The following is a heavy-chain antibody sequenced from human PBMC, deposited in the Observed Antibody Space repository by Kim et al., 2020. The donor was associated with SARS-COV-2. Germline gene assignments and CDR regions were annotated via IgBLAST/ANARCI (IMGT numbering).Heavy chain of an antibody. CDR2: IDGSDGTT. J-gene: IGHJ1*01. CDR1: GFTFTGHA. Sequence: GGSLRLSCTTSGFTFTGHAMSWVRQAPGKGLEWVSSIDGSDGTTYYVDSVKGRFSISRDDSKNTLYLQMSGLRADDTAAYYCPKGGCGWWWDYWGQGTL. V-gene: IGHV3-23*01. D-gene: IGHD2-21*01. CDR3: PKGGCGWWWDY.